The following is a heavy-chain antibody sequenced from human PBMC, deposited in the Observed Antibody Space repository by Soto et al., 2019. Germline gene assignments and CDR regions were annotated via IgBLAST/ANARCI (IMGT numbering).Heavy chain of an antibody. CDR1: GYTFSTHC. D-gene: IGHD3-3*02. V-gene: IGHV1-18*04. J-gene: IGHJ4*02. CDR3: ARGKPFLEWMSSWYYFHF. Sequence: ASVKVSCKSSGYTFSTHCIGWVRQAPVQGLEWMGWISGYNGNANYAQKFQGRVTVTADTSTSTVYMELTTLSSDDTAVYYCARGKPFLEWMSSWYYFHFWGQGTLVTVSS. CDR2: ISGYNGNA.